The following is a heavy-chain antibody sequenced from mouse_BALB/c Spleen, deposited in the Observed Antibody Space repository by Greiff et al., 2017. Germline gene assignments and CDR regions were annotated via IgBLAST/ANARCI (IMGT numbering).Heavy chain of an antibody. Sequence: QVQLKESGPGLVQPSQSLSITCTVSGFSLTSYGVHWVRQSPGKGLEWLGVIWSGGSTDYNAAFISRLSISKDNSKSQVFFKMNSLQANDTAIYYCARNLGDGYYYAMDYWGQGTSVTVSS. CDR2: IWSGGST. J-gene: IGHJ4*01. D-gene: IGHD2-3*01. CDR1: GFSLTSYG. V-gene: IGHV2-2*02. CDR3: ARNLGDGYYYAMDY.